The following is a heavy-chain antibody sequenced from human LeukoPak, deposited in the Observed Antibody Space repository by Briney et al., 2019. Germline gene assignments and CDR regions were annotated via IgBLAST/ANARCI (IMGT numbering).Heavy chain of an antibody. D-gene: IGHD6-13*01. CDR2: ISGSGGHT. Sequence: GGSLRLSCAASGLTFTSYAMSWVRQAPGKGLTWLSAISGSGGHTYYADSVKGRFTISRDNSKNTLYLQMNSLRAEDTAVYYCAKDCGRIAAAGTSKLGNWFDPWGQGTLVTVSS. CDR3: AKDCGRIAAAGTSKLGNWFDP. CDR1: GLTFTSYA. J-gene: IGHJ5*02. V-gene: IGHV3-23*01.